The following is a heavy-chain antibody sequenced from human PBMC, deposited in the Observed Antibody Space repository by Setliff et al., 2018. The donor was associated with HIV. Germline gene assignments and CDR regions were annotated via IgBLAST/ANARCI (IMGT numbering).Heavy chain of an antibody. D-gene: IGHD6-19*01. CDR1: GFTFSNNW. V-gene: IGHV3-7*01. CDR3: ARDHGFPPWPSHSSGSMDY. CDR2: INPDGNEK. J-gene: IGHJ4*02. Sequence: PWGSLRLSCEASGFTFSNNWVSWVRQAPGKGLEWVATINPDGNEKHYADSVKGRFTISRDNAKNTLFLQMNRLTVEDTAAYYCARDHGFPPWPSHSSGSMDYWGQGTLVTVAS.